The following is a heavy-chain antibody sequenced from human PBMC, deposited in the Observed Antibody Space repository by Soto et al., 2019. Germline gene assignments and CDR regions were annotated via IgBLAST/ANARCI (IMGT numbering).Heavy chain of an antibody. Sequence: GGSLRHFCTTSGFTFRTYGMHWVRQAPGKGLEWVATIWYRGNTYYYKDSIKGRFAVSRDNSKNTVFLQMNTLRAEETAFYYCAKGVATAVTALDYWGQGTLVTVSS. CDR2: IWYRGNTY. J-gene: IGHJ4*02. CDR1: GFTFRTYG. CDR3: AKGVATAVTALDY. V-gene: IGHV3-33*06. D-gene: IGHD2-21*02.